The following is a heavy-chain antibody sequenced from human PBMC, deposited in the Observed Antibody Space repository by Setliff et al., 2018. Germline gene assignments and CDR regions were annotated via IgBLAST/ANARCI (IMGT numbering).Heavy chain of an antibody. CDR2: IRYDGSNK. V-gene: IGHV3-30*02. Sequence: GGSLRLSCAASGFTFSSYGMHWVRQAPGKGPEWVAFIRYDGSNKYYADSVKGRFTISRDNSKNTLYLQMNSLRAEDTAVYYCAKDSLLRYFDWLLDYFDYWGQGTLVTVSS. CDR3: AKDSLLRYFDWLLDYFDY. CDR1: GFTFSSYG. D-gene: IGHD3-9*01. J-gene: IGHJ4*02.